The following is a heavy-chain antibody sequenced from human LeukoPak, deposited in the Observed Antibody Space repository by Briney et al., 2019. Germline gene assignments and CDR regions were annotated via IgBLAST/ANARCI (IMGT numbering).Heavy chain of an antibody. D-gene: IGHD5-18*01. CDR2: ISWNSGSI. J-gene: IGHJ2*01. CDR3: AKDKSYSYGHYWYFDL. V-gene: IGHV3-9*01. CDR1: GFTFDDYA. Sequence: GGSLRLSCAASGFTFDDYAMHWVRQAPGKGLEWVSGISWNSGSIGYADSVKGRFTISRDNAKNSLYLQMNSLRAEDTALYYCAKDKSYSYGHYWYFDLWGRGTLVTVSS.